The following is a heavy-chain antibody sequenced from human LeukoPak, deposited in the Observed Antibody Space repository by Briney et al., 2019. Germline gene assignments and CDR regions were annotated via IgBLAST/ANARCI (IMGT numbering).Heavy chain of an antibody. J-gene: IGHJ6*03. CDR3: ARIIVGATNYYYYYMDV. Sequence: SETLSLTCTVSGGSISSYYWSWIRQPPGKGLEWIGYIYYSGSTNYNPSLKSRVTISVDTSKNQFSLKLSSVTAADTAVYYCARIIVGATNYYYYYMDVWGKGTTVTVSS. CDR1: GGSISSYY. CDR2: IYYSGST. V-gene: IGHV4-59*01. D-gene: IGHD1-26*01.